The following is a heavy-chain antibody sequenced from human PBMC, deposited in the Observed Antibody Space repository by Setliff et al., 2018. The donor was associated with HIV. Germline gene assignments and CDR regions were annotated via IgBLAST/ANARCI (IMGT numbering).Heavy chain of an antibody. CDR2: IYTSGST. D-gene: IGHD6-6*01. CDR1: GGSISSGTDF. Sequence: SETLSLTCSVSGGSISSGTDFWSWIRQPAGKGLEWIGRIYTSGSTKYNPSLDSLVTISVDTSKNQFSLNLRSVTAADTAVYYCAKQYSMYYYYYVDVWGKGTTVTVSS. J-gene: IGHJ6*03. CDR3: AKQYSMYYYYYVDV. V-gene: IGHV4-61*02.